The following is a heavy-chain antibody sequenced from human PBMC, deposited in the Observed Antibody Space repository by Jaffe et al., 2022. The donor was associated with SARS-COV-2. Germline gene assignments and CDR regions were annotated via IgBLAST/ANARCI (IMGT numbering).Heavy chain of an antibody. CDR3: ARDRRYYGSGSPQPDY. CDR2: TKQDGNEK. V-gene: IGHV3-7*03. J-gene: IGHJ4*02. Sequence: EVQLVESGGGLVQPGGSLRLSCAASGFTFRNYWMSWVRQAPGKGLEWVAKTKQDGNEKYYVDSVRGRFTISRDNAKNSLYLEMNSLRAEDTAVYYCARDRRYYGSGSPQPDYWGQGILVTVSS. CDR1: GFTFRNYW. D-gene: IGHD3-10*01.